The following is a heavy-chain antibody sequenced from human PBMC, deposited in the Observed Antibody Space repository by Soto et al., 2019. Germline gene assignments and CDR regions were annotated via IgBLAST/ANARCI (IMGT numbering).Heavy chain of an antibody. D-gene: IGHD6-19*01. Sequence: EVQVLESGGGLVQPGGSLRLSCAASGFTFADSAMNWVRQAPGKGLEWVSTISGSGANTYYADSVRGRFTISRDNSKNTLCLQMSSLRAEDTAVYYCAKAGKHSNGWWAACEIWGQGTVVTVS. J-gene: IGHJ3*02. CDR3: AKAGKHSNGWWAACEI. V-gene: IGHV3-23*01. CDR2: ISGSGANT. CDR1: GFTFADSA.